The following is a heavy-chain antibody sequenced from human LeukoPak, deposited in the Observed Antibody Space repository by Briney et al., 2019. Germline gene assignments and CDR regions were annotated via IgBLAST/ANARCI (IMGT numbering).Heavy chain of an antibody. V-gene: IGHV3-23*01. CDR1: GFTFSSYA. J-gene: IGHJ4*02. CDR3: AKWPEGATPKFHH. Sequence: GGSLRLSCAASGFTFSSYAMSWVRQAPGKGLEGAGNGLEWVATISASGHATCYPASVRGRFTITRDKSKSTLHLQMDSLRAEDSALYYCAKWPEGATPKFHHWGQGTLVTVSS. D-gene: IGHD1-26*01. CDR2: ISASGHAT.